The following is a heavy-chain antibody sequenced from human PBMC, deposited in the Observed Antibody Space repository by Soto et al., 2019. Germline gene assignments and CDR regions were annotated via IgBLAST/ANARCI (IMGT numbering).Heavy chain of an antibody. V-gene: IGHV1-46*01. J-gene: IGHJ4*02. CDR3: ARGGPELATIGSFDY. D-gene: IGHD3-16*01. Sequence: VKVSCQSSGYTFTNYYMHWVRQAPGQGLEWMGVIHYSGATPTYAQKFQGRVTMARDTSTSTVYVELSRLTSEDTAVYYCARGGPELATIGSFDYWGQGTLVTVSS. CDR1: GYTFTNYY. CDR2: IHYSGATP.